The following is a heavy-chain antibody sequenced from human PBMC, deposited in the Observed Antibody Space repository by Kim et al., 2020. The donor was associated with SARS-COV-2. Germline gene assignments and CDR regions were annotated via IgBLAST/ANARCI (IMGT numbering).Heavy chain of an antibody. CDR2: ISRDSGHI. V-gene: IGHV3-9*01. J-gene: IGHJ4*02. CDR3: AKDVGPGGGAIGY. D-gene: IGHD1-26*01. Sequence: GGSRRLSCKTSGFTFSDYAMHWVRQRPEKGLEWVSGISRDSGHIEHADYVRGRFSISRDNAKNSLYLQMSSLRLEDTGLYYCAKDVGPGGGAIGYWGQG. CDR1: GFTFSDYA.